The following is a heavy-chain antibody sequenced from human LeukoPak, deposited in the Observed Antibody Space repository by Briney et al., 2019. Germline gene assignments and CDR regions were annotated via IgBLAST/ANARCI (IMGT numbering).Heavy chain of an antibody. J-gene: IGHJ5*02. CDR1: GYTFTGYY. D-gene: IGHD3-10*01. CDR3: ARGPSRDYGSGSSWFDP. V-gene: IGHV1-8*02. Sequence: ASVKVSCKASGYTFTGYYMHWVRQVTGQGLEWMGWMNPNSGNTGHAQKIQGRVTMTRNTSINTAYMELSSLRSEDTAVYYCARGPSRDYGSGSSWFDPWGQGTLVTVSS. CDR2: MNPNSGNT.